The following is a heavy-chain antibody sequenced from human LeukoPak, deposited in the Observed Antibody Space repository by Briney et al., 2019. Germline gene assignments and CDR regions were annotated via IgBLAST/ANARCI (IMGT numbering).Heavy chain of an antibody. CDR1: GFTFSSYS. J-gene: IGHJ3*02. V-gene: IGHV3-21*01. D-gene: IGHD3-3*02. CDR3: ARDVSIFGHAFDI. Sequence: GGSPRLSCAASGFTFSSYSMNWVRQAPGKGLEWVSSISSSSSYIYYADSVKGRFTISRDNAKNSLSLQMNSLRAEDTAVYYCARDVSIFGHAFDIWGQGTMVTVSS. CDR2: ISSSSSYI.